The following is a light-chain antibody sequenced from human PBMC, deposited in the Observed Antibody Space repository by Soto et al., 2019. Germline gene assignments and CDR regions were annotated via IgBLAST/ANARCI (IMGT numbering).Light chain of an antibody. J-gene: IGKJ1*01. CDR2: KAS. CDR1: QSISSW. CDR3: QQYNSYSQT. V-gene: IGKV1-5*03. Sequence: DIQMTQSPSTLSASVGDRVTITCRASQSISSWLAWYQQKPGKAPKLLIYKASSLESGVPSRFSGSGSGTGFTLTISRLQAYYFATYYCQQYNSYSQTFGQGTKVEIK.